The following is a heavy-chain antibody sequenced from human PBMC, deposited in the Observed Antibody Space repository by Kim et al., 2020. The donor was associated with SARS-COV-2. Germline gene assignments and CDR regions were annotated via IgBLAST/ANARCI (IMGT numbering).Heavy chain of an antibody. CDR1: GFTLSSYG. CDR3: AKLEGYSSSWRSPNFDY. CDR2: ISYDESNK. V-gene: IGHV3-30*18. D-gene: IGHD6-13*01. Sequence: GGSLRLSCAASGFTLSSYGMHWVRQAPGKGLEWVAVISYDESNKYYADSVKGRFTISRDNSKNTLYLQMNSLRAEDTAVYYCAKLEGYSSSWRSPNFDYWGQGTLVTASS. J-gene: IGHJ4*02.